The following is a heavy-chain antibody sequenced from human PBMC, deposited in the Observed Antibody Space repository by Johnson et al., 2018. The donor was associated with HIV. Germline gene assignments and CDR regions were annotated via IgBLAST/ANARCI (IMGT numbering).Heavy chain of an antibody. V-gene: IGHV3-48*03. D-gene: IGHD1-26*01. Sequence: VHLVESGGGLVQPGGSLRLSCAASGFTFSRYEMHWVRQAPGKGLEWVSYISSSGSTIYYADSVKGRFTISRDNAKNSLYLQMNSLRTEDTAVYYCARGPLVGATSFGYDFAFDIWGLGTMVTVSS. CDR1: GFTFSRYE. CDR2: ISSSGSTI. J-gene: IGHJ3*02. CDR3: ARGPLVGATSFGYDFAFDI.